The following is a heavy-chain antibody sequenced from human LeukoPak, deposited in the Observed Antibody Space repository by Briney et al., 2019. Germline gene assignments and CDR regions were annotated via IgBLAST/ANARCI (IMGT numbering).Heavy chain of an antibody. CDR2: ISYDGSNK. D-gene: IGHD2-15*01. CDR3: ARVGCTGGSCLAYNYYAMDV. J-gene: IGHJ6*02. Sequence: GGSLRLSCAASGFTFSSYAMHWVRQAPGKGLEWVAVISYDGSNKYYADSVKGRFTISRDNSKNTLYLQVNSLRAEGTAVYYCARVGCTGGSCLAYNYYAMDVWGQGTTVTVSS. V-gene: IGHV3-30-3*01. CDR1: GFTFSSYA.